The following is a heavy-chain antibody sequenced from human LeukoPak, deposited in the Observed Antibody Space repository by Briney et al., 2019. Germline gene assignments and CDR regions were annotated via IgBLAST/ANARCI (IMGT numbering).Heavy chain of an antibody. CDR3: ARDEVGIFDY. V-gene: IGHV1-2*02. Sequence: ASVKVSCKAAGYTXTGYFMHWVRQAPGQGLDWMGWINPNSGGTNYAQKFPGRVTMTRDTSISTAYMELSRLRSDDTAVYYCARDEVGIFDYWGQGTLVTVSS. D-gene: IGHD1-26*01. CDR1: GYTXTGYF. J-gene: IGHJ4*02. CDR2: INPNSGGT.